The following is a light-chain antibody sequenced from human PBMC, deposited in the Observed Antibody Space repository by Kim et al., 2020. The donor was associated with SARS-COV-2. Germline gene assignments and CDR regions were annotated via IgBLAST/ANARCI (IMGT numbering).Light chain of an antibody. CDR2: YAS. V-gene: IGKV3-15*01. CDR3: QQYNLWPRT. CDR1: QSVSSN. J-gene: IGKJ1*01. Sequence: EIVMTQSPDTLSMSPGERATLSCRASQSVSSNLAWYQQKPGQAPRLLIYYASIRGTGIPPRFSGSGSGTEFTLTISNLQSEDLAIYYCQQYNLWPRTFGQGTKVDIK.